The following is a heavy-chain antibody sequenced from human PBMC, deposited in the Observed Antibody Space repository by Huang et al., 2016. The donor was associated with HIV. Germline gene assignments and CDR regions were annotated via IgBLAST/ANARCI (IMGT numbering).Heavy chain of an antibody. CDR3: AKDGRGSGTYYDYFEY. CDR2: ISYDGSSK. D-gene: IGHD1-26*01. J-gene: IGHJ4*02. V-gene: IGHV3-30*18. CDR1: GFTFNKFD. Sequence: QVQLVESGGGVVQPGRSLRLSCAAFGFTFNKFDMHWVRQAPGKGLEWVAIISYDGSSKYHADSVKGRFNISRDNSKNTVYLQMKSLRVEDTAVYYCAKDGRGSGTYYDYFEYWGQGTLVTVSS.